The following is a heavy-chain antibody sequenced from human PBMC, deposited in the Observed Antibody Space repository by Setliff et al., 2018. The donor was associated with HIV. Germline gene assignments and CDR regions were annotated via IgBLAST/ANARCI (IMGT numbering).Heavy chain of an antibody. CDR2: ITPSGAT. J-gene: IGHJ4*02. Sequence: SETLSLTCAVYGGSVSGHYWGWSRQPPGKGLEWIGEITPSGATNYLPSLKSRVTMSLDTSKNQFSLKLTSVTAADTALYYCSNWNTTIDADSWGQGTLVTVSS. CDR3: SNWNTTIDADS. V-gene: IGHV4-34*01. CDR1: GGSVSGHY. D-gene: IGHD5-18*01.